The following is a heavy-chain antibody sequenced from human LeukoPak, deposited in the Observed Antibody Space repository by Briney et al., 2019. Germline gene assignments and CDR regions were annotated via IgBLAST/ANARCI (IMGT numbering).Heavy chain of an antibody. V-gene: IGHV3-30*02. J-gene: IGHJ5*02. D-gene: IGHD1-14*01. Sequence: PGGSLRLSCAASGFTFSSYGMHWVRQAPGKGLEWVAFIRYDGSNKYYADSVKGQFTISRDNSKYTLYLQMNSLRAEDTSIYFCAKDTTPPKAGFDPWGQGTLVTVSS. CDR1: GFTFSSYG. CDR2: IRYDGSNK. CDR3: AKDTTPPKAGFDP.